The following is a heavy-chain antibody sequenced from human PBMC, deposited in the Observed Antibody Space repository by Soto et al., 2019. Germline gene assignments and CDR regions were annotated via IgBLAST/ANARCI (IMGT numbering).Heavy chain of an antibody. CDR2: ISYDGSNK. CDR1: GFTFSSYA. V-gene: IGHV3-30-3*01. D-gene: IGHD3-9*01. CDR3: ARDPHTYYDILTGYYPDY. J-gene: IGHJ4*02. Sequence: GGSLRLSCAASGFTFSSYAMHWFRQAPGKGLEWVAVISYDGSNKYYADSVKGRFTISRDNSKNTLYLQMNSLRAEDTAVYYCARDPHTYYDILTGYYPDYWGQGTLVTV.